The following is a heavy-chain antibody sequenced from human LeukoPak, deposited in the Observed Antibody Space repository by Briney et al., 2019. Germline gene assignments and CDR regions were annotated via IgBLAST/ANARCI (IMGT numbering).Heavy chain of an antibody. D-gene: IGHD3-22*01. CDR3: AREGNDSSGYYYYGMDV. CDR1: GFIFETYS. V-gene: IGHV3-66*01. Sequence: GGSLRLSCAASGFIFETYSMNWVRQAPGKGLEWVSVIYSGGSTYYADSVKGRFTISRDNSKNTLYLQMNSLRAEDTAVYYCAREGNDSSGYYYYGMDVWGRGTTVTVSS. J-gene: IGHJ6*02. CDR2: IYSGGST.